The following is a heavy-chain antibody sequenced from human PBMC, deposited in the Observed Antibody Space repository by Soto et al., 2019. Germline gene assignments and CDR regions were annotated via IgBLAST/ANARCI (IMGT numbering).Heavy chain of an antibody. CDR2: ISDSGGTV. Sequence: GGSLRLSCAASGFTFSSYEMNWVRQAPGQGREGVSYISDSGGTVYYADSVKGRFTVSRDNAQNSVYLQMNSLRTEDTAVYYCARDLLHYDFWSGYSAYFYYGMDVWGPGTTVTVSS. D-gene: IGHD3-3*01. CDR1: GFTFSSYE. J-gene: IGHJ6*02. V-gene: IGHV3-48*03. CDR3: ARDLLHYDFWSGYSAYFYYGMDV.